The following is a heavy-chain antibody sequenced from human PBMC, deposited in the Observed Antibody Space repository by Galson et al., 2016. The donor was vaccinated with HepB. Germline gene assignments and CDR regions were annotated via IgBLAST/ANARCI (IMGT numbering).Heavy chain of an antibody. D-gene: IGHD3-3*01. CDR1: RGTFSGFA. J-gene: IGHJ6*03. Sequence: SVKVSCKASRGTFSGFAFTWVRQAPGQGLDWVGGIIPVFDTTNYAPRFQGRVTITADESTGTVYMELSSLRSDDTAVYYCARSNFWSGSTTHYYYMDVWGTGTTVTVSS. CDR2: IIPVFDTT. CDR3: ARSNFWSGSTTHYYYMDV. V-gene: IGHV1-69*13.